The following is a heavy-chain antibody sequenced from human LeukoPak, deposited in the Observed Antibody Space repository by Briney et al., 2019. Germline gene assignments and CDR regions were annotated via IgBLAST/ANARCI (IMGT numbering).Heavy chain of an antibody. V-gene: IGHV2-5*01. Sequence: SGPTLLNPTPTLTLTCTFSGFSVSTRGGGVGWIRQPPGKALEWLALIYWNDHKRYTPSLKSRLTITKDTSKNQVVLTMTNMDPVDTATYYCAHRLNYYGMDVWGQGTTVTVSS. CDR1: GFSVSTRGGG. CDR2: IYWNDHK. CDR3: AHRLNYYGMDV. J-gene: IGHJ6*02.